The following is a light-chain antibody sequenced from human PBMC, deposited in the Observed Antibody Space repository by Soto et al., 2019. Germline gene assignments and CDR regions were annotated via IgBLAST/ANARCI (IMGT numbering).Light chain of an antibody. J-gene: IGKJ3*01. CDR1: QSLSSY. V-gene: IGKV3-11*01. CDR3: QQRGNWPPT. CDR2: DAS. Sequence: EVVLTQSPATLSLSPGERATLSCRASQSLSSYLAWYQQKPGQAPRLLIYDASTRATGIPARFSGSGSGTDFTLTISSLEPEDFAVYFCQQRGNWPPTFGPGTKVDIK.